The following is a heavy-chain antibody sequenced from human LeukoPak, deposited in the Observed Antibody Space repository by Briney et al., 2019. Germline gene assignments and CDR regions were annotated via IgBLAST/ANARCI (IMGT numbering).Heavy chain of an antibody. Sequence: ASVKVSRKASGYTFTSYAMHWVRQAPGQRLEWMGWINAGNGNTKYSQKFQGRVTITRDTSASTAYMELSSLRSEDTAVYYCARESLEGEYSYGYREGYFDYWGQGTLVTVSS. CDR3: ARESLEGEYSYGYREGYFDY. D-gene: IGHD5-18*01. J-gene: IGHJ4*02. V-gene: IGHV1-3*01. CDR1: GYTFTSYA. CDR2: INAGNGNT.